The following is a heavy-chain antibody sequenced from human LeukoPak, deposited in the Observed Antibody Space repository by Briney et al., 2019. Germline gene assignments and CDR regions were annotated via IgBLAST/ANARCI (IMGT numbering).Heavy chain of an antibody. CDR1: GFTFSCYA. CDR2: ISGSGGST. V-gene: IGHV3-23*01. CDR3: AKDVTRIAARSYFDY. D-gene: IGHD6-6*01. J-gene: IGHJ4*02. Sequence: GGSLRLSCAASGFTFSCYAMSWVRQAPGKGLEWVSAISGSGGSTYYADSVKGRFTISRDNSKNTLYLQMNSLRAGDTAVYYCAKDVTRIAARSYFDYWDQGTLVTVSS.